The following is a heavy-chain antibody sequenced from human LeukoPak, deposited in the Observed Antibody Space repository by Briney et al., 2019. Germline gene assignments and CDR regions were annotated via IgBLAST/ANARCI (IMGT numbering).Heavy chain of an antibody. V-gene: IGHV3-23*01. CDR1: GFTFRNSA. CDR2: ISGTGVGT. D-gene: IGHD2-15*01. J-gene: IGHJ4*02. CDR3: VREASTQCSGGCCFFDY. Sequence: GGSLRLSCAASGFTFRNSAMSWVRQAPGKGLEWVSTISGTGVGTFYADSVKGRFTISRDTSKNSLYLQMNSLRVEDTAVNYCVREASTQCSGGCCFFDYWGQGTLVTVS.